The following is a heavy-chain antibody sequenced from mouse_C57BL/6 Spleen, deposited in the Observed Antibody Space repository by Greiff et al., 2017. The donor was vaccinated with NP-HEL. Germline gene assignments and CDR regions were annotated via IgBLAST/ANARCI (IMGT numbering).Heavy chain of an antibody. Sequence: VQLQQPGAELVKPGASVKLSCKASGYTFTSYWMHWVKQRPGQGLEWIGMIHPNSGSTNYNEKFKSKATLTVDKSSSTAYMQLSSLTSEDSAVYYCASYYGSSLLLGYWGQGTTLTVSS. CDR3: ASYYGSSLLLGY. J-gene: IGHJ2*01. D-gene: IGHD1-1*01. V-gene: IGHV1-64*01. CDR1: GYTFTSYW. CDR2: IHPNSGST.